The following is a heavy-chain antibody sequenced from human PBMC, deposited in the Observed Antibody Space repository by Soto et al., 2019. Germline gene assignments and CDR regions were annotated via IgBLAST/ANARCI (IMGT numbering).Heavy chain of an antibody. CDR3: ARAEADNAFDI. V-gene: IGHV1-69*02. Sequence: SVKVSCKASGGTFSSYTISWVRQAPGQGLEWMGRIIPILGITNYAQKFQGRVTITADKSTSTAYMELSSLRSEDTAVYYCARAEADNAFDIWGQGTMVTVSS. CDR1: GGTFSSYT. J-gene: IGHJ3*02. CDR2: IIPILGIT. D-gene: IGHD3-9*01.